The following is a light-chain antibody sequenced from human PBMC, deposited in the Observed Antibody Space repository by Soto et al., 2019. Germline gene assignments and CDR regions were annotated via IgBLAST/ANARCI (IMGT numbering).Light chain of an antibody. J-gene: IGKJ5*01. CDR3: QQYGSSPSIT. CDR2: GAS. V-gene: IGKV3-20*01. Sequence: EIVLTQSPGTLSLSPGERATLSCRASQSVNSRLAWYQHKPGQAPRLLISGASSRATGIPDRFSGSGSGTDFTLTISRLEPEDFAVYYCQQYGSSPSITFGQGTRLEI. CDR1: QSVNSR.